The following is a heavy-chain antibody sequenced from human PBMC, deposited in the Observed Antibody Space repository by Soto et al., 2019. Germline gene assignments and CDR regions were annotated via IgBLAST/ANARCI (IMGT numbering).Heavy chain of an antibody. CDR3: ARQRYYFDGSGYYFDY. J-gene: IGHJ4*02. CDR2: LSYLGNS. D-gene: IGHD3-22*01. V-gene: IGHV4-39*01. CDR1: DNSIRSSSYY. Sequence: QLQLQESGPGLVKPSETLSLTCTVSDNSIRSSSYYWGWIRQPPGKGLEWIGSLSYLGNSNYNPSLKSRVTISVDTSKKEISLNLSSMTAADTAVYYCARQRYYFDGSGYYFDYWGQGTLVTVSP.